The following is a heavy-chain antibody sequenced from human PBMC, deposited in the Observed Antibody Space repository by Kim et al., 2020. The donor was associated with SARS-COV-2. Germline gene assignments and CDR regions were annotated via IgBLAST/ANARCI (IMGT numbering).Heavy chain of an antibody. Sequence: SETLSLICSVSGGSISRSAFDWGWIRQPPGKGLEWIGSIYYNGTTYYTPSLKSRLTISVDTSKNQFSLKVRSVTAADTAVYYCARLPGLGLTTEPIDHWG. D-gene: IGHD3-22*01. V-gene: IGHV4-39*01. CDR2: IYYNGTT. CDR3: ARLPGLGLTTEPIDH. CDR1: GGSISRSAFD. J-gene: IGHJ4*01.